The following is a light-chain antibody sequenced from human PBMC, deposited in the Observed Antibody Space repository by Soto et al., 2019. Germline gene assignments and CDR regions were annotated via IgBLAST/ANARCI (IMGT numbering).Light chain of an antibody. J-gene: IGKJ1*01. CDR3: KQYNTWPWT. Sequence: EVVMTQSPATLSVSPGERATLSCRASQSVNANLAWYQQKPGQAPRLLIHGASNRATGIPASVSGSGFGTEFILNISSLQSEDFAVYYYKQYNTWPWTLGPGNKVEI. CDR2: GAS. CDR1: QSVNAN. V-gene: IGKV3-15*01.